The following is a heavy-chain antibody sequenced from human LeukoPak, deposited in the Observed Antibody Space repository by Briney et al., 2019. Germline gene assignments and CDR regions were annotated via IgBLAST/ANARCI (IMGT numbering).Heavy chain of an antibody. CDR1: GYTLTSYG. D-gene: IGHD6-25*01. CDR3: ARRAATGLTFDI. J-gene: IGHJ3*02. V-gene: IGHV1-18*01. Sequence: LRASVKVSCKASGYTLTSYGISWVRQASGQGLEWMGWIGTYNGNTNYAQKFQGRVTMTTDTSTNTAYMELRSLRSDDTALYYCARRAATGLTFDIRGQGTMVTVSS. CDR2: IGTYNGNT.